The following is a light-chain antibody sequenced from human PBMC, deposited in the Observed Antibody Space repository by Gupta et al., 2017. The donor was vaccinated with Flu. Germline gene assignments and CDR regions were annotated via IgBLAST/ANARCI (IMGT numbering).Light chain of an antibody. Sequence: GDRVIITCRASQDIGPWLAWYQQKPGKAPKFLIYKASNLESGVPSRFSGSGSGTVFTLTISSLQPDDVATYYCQQYNSYWTFGQGTKVEIK. V-gene: IGKV1-5*03. CDR1: QDIGPW. CDR2: KAS. CDR3: QQYNSYWT. J-gene: IGKJ1*01.